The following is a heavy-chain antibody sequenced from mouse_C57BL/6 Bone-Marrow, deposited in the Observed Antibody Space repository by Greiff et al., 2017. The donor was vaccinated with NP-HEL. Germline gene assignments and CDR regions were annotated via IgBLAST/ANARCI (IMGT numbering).Heavy chain of an antibody. J-gene: IGHJ2*01. D-gene: IGHD1-1*01. V-gene: IGHV14-2*01. CDR3: ASPTVENYFDY. CDR2: IDPEDGDT. CDR1: GFNIKDYY. Sequence: VQLQQSGAELVKPGASVKLSCTASGFNIKDYYMHWVKQRTEQGLEWIGRIDPEDGDTKYAPKFQGQTTITADTSSNTSYLQLSSLTSEDTAVYYGASPTVENYFDYWGQGTTLTVSS.